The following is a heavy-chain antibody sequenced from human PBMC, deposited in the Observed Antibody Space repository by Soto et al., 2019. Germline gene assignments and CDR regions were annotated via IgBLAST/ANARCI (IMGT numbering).Heavy chain of an antibody. V-gene: IGHV3-23*01. Sequence: PGGSLRLSCSASGFTVSAYTMGWVRLAPGKGLEWVSTHSGSGGSTYYADSVKGRFSISRDNSKNTLFLQMNSLRAEDTATYYCAKGEYCTSSSCFWANRYDYWGQGTLVTVSS. J-gene: IGHJ4*02. CDR2: HSGSGGST. CDR3: AKGEYCTSSSCFWANRYDY. D-gene: IGHD2-2*01. CDR1: GFTVSAYT.